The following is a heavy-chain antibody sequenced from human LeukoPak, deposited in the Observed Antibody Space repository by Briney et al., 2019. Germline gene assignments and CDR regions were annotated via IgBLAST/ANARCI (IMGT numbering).Heavy chain of an antibody. Sequence: GGSLRLSCAASGFTFSSYWMQWVRQAPGKGLVWVSRINTDGSYTSYADSVKGRFTISRDHAKNTLYLQMNSLRADDTAVYYCATDLTGPEDYWGQGTLGTVSS. J-gene: IGHJ4*02. CDR2: INTDGSYT. V-gene: IGHV3-74*01. CDR1: GFTFSSYW. CDR3: ATDLTGPEDY.